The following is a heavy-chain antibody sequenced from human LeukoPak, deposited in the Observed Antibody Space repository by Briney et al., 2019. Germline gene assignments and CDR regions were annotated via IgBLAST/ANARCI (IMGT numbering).Heavy chain of an antibody. V-gene: IGHV3-64*01. D-gene: IGHD1-26*01. Sequence: GGSLRLSCAASGFTFSSYAMHWVRQAPGKGLEYVSAISSNGGSTYYANSVKGRFTISRDNSKNTLYLQMGSLRAEDMAVYYCARAKERLRPNYYYMDVWGKGTTVTISS. J-gene: IGHJ6*03. CDR1: GFTFSSYA. CDR2: ISSNGGST. CDR3: ARAKERLRPNYYYMDV.